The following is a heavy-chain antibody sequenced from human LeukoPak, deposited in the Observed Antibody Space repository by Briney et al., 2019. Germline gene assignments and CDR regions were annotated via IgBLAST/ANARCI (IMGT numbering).Heavy chain of an antibody. CDR3: ARAASGYSYGLYWD. J-gene: IGHJ4*02. CDR2: INPNSGGT. V-gene: IGHV1-2*04. CDR1: GFTFTGYY. Sequence: ASVKVSCRASGFTFTGYYMHWVRQAPGQGLEWMGWINPNSGGTNYAQKFQGWVTMTRDTSISTAYMELSRLRSDDMAVYYCARAASGYSYGLYWDWGQGTLVTVSS. D-gene: IGHD5-18*01.